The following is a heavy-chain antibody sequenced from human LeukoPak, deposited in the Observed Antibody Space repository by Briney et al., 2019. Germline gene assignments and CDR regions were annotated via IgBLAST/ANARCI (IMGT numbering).Heavy chain of an antibody. Sequence: QPGGSLRLSCAASGFTFSSYGMHWVRQAPGKGLEWVAVISYDGSNKYYADSVKGRFTISRDNSKNTLYLQMNSLRAEDTAVYYCVAQQDIVVVVAATWGQGTLVTVSS. CDR2: ISYDGSNK. CDR1: GFTFSSYG. CDR3: VAQQDIVVVVAAT. V-gene: IGHV3-30*03. J-gene: IGHJ5*02. D-gene: IGHD2-15*01.